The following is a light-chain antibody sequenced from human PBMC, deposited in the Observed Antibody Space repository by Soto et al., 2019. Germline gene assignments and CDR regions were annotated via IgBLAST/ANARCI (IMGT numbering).Light chain of an antibody. CDR2: KAS. V-gene: IGKV1-5*03. Sequence: DTQMTQSPSTLSASVGDRVTITCRASQSITSWLAWYQQKPGKAPKLLIYKASTLQGGVPSRFSGSGSGTEFTLTISSLQPDDCATYYCQQYNSFALTFGGGTKVEIK. J-gene: IGKJ4*01. CDR3: QQYNSFALT. CDR1: QSITSW.